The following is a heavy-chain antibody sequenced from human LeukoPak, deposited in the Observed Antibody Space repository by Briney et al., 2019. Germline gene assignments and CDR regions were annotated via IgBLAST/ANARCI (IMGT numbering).Heavy chain of an antibody. CDR1: EYTFTSYY. CDR2: INPSGGST. D-gene: IGHD2-8*01. J-gene: IGHJ6*02. Sequence: ASVKVSCKASEYTFTSYYMHWVRQAPGQGLEWMGIINPSGGSTSYAQKFQGRVTMTRDTPTNTVYMELSSLRTEDTAVYYCASVYLYGMDVWGQGTTVTVSS. V-gene: IGHV1-46*01. CDR3: ASVYLYGMDV.